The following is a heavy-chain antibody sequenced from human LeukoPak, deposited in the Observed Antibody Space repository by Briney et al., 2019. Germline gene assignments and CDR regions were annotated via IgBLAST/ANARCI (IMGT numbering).Heavy chain of an antibody. CDR3: ATLLLYYDFWSGLGDSVD. CDR1: GFTFSSYS. Sequence: TGGSLRLSCAASGFTFSSYSMNWVRQAPGKGLEWVSYISSSSSTIYYADSVKGRFTISRDNAKNSLYLQMNSLRAEDTAVYYCATLLLYYDFWSGLGDSVDWGQGTLVTVSS. D-gene: IGHD3-3*01. J-gene: IGHJ4*02. V-gene: IGHV3-48*01. CDR2: ISSSSSTI.